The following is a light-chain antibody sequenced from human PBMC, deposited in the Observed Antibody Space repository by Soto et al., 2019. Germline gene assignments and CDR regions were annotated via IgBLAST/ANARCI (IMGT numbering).Light chain of an antibody. CDR3: QHFDDSLT. CDR2: GAS. J-gene: IGKJ4*01. V-gene: IGKV3-20*01. Sequence: EVVLTQSPGTLSLSPGERATLSCRASQSVDSSTLAWYQQKPGQAPRLLISGASKRATGTPDRFSGSGSGTDFTLTISRLEPEDFAVFYCQHFDDSLTFGGGTKVEI. CDR1: QSVDSST.